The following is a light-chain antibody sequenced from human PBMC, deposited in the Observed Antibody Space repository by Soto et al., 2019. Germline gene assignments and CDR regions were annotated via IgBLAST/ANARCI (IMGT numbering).Light chain of an antibody. CDR1: QSINTY. V-gene: IGKV1-39*01. CDR3: QESFSSLWGK. J-gene: IGKJ1*01. Sequence: DIQMTQSPSSLSASVGDRVTITCRTSQSINTYLNWYQQKPGKAPKLLIYGASSLRSGVPLRFSGSGSGTDFTLTISSLEPEDFATYYCQESFSSLWGKCGQGTKVDIK. CDR2: GAS.